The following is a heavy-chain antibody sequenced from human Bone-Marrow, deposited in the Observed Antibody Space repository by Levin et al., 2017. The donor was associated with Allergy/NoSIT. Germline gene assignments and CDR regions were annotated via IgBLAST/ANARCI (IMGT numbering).Heavy chain of an antibody. CDR1: GYTFTSYD. J-gene: IGHJ4*02. Sequence: HGESLKISCKASGYTFTSYDINWVRQATGQGLEWMGWMNPNSGNTGYAQKFQGRVTMTRNTSISTAYMELSSLRSEDTAVYYCARGRWSGIRGVGRAQLGYWGQGTLVTVSS. CDR2: MNPNSGNT. D-gene: IGHD3-3*01. V-gene: IGHV1-8*01. CDR3: ARGRWSGIRGVGRAQLGY.